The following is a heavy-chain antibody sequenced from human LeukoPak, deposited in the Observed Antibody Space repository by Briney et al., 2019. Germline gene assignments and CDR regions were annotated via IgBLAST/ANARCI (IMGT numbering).Heavy chain of an antibody. D-gene: IGHD2-21*01. V-gene: IGHV1-69*13. CDR3: ARDPGGAYFDP. CDR2: IIPIFGTA. CDR1: GGTFSSYA. J-gene: IGHJ5*02. Sequence: ASVKVSCKASGGTFSSYAISWVRQAPGQGLEWTGGIIPIFGTANYAQKFQGRVTITADESTSTAYMELSSLRSEDTAVYYCARDPGGAYFDPWGQGTLVTVSS.